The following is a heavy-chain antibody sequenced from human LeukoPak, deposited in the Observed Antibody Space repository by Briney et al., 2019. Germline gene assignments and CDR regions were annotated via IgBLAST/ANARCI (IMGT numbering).Heavy chain of an antibody. V-gene: IGHV1-18*01. CDR3: ARDSDYYYYMDV. CDR1: GYTFTSYG. CDR2: ISAYNGNT. D-gene: IGHD3-10*01. Sequence: ASVKVSCKASGYTFTSYGISWVRQAPGQGLEWMGWISAYNGNTNYAQKLQGRVTMTTDTSTSTAYMELRSLRSDDTDVYFCARDSDYYYYMDVWGKGTTVTVSS. J-gene: IGHJ6*03.